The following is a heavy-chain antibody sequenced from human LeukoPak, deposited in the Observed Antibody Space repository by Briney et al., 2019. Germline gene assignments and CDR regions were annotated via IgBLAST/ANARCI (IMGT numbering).Heavy chain of an antibody. Sequence: PGGSLRLSCAASGFTVSSNYMSWVRQAPGKGLEWVSVIYSGGSTYYADAVKGRFTISRDNSKNTLYLQLNSLRAEDAAVYYCARDTIGPDGDIDYWGQGTLVTVSS. V-gene: IGHV3-53*01. CDR2: IYSGGST. J-gene: IGHJ4*02. D-gene: IGHD3-10*01. CDR3: ARDTIGPDGDIDY. CDR1: GFTVSSNY.